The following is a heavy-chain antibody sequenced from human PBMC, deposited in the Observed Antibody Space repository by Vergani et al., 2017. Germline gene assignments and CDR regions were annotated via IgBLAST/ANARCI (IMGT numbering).Heavy chain of an antibody. Sequence: QVQLVQSGAEVKKPGSSVKVSCKASGGTFSSYAISWVRQAPGQGLEWMGGIIPIFGIANYAQKFQGRVTITADKSTSTAYMELSSLRSEDTAVYYCASAYYYDGSGYNTGAFDIVGQGTMVTVSS. J-gene: IGHJ3*02. CDR2: IIPIFGIA. D-gene: IGHD3-22*01. V-gene: IGHV1-69*17. CDR1: GGTFSSYA. CDR3: ASAYYYDGSGYNTGAFDI.